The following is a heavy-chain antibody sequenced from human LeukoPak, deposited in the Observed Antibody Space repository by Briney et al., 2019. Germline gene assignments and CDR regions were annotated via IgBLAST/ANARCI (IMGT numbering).Heavy chain of an antibody. CDR1: GYIFTSYG. Sequence: ASVKVSCKASGYIFTSYGISWVRQAPGQGLEWMGWISTYNGDTKYAQKLQGRVNLTTDTSTRTVYMELRSLRSDDTAVYYCARAEYYFGSGSFCRYWGQGTLVTVSS. CDR2: ISTYNGDT. V-gene: IGHV1-18*01. J-gene: IGHJ4*02. CDR3: ARAEYYFGSGSFCRY. D-gene: IGHD3-10*01.